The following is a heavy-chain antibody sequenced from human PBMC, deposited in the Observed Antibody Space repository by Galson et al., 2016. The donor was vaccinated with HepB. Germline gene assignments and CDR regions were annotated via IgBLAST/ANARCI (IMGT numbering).Heavy chain of an antibody. J-gene: IGHJ6*02. CDR1: GFTFSSYW. Sequence: SLRLSCAASGFTFSSYWMYWVRQAPGKGLMWVSRISTDGSSTRYADSVKGRFTISRDNAKNTLYLQMRSLRAEDSAMYFCARNPYSGPRYYYGLDVWGRGTLVTVSS. V-gene: IGHV3-74*01. CDR2: ISTDGSST. CDR3: ARNPYSGPRYYYGLDV. D-gene: IGHD4-23*01.